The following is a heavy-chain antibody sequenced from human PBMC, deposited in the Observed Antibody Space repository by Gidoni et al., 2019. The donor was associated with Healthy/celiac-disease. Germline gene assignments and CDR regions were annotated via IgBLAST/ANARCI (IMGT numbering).Heavy chain of an antibody. CDR3: ARGYYPPGYDAFDI. J-gene: IGHJ3*02. CDR1: GFPFSSYE. CDR2: ISSSGSTI. V-gene: IGHV3-48*03. D-gene: IGHD3-10*01. Sequence: EVQLVESGGGLVQPGGSLRLSCAASGFPFSSYEMNWVRQAPGKGLEWVSYISSSGSTIYYADSVKGRFTISRDNAKNSLYLQMNSLRAEDTAVYYCARGYYPPGYDAFDIWGQGTMVTVSS.